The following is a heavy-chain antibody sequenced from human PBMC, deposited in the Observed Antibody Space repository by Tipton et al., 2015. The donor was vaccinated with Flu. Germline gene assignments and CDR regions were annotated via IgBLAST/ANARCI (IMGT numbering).Heavy chain of an antibody. V-gene: IGHV3-7*01. J-gene: IGHJ4*02. Sequence: SLRLSCAASGFTFSSYWMSWVRQAPGKGLEWVANIKQDGSEKYYVDSVKGRFTISRDNAKNSLYLQMNSLRAEDTAVYYCAKEMTTVTTSDYWGQGTVVTGSS. CDR2: IKQDGSEK. CDR3: AKEMTTVTTSDY. CDR1: GFTFSSYW. D-gene: IGHD4-17*01.